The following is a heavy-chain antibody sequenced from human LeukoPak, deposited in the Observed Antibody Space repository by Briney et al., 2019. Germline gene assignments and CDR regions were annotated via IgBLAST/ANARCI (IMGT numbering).Heavy chain of an antibody. J-gene: IGHJ4*02. Sequence: PAETLSLTCAVYGGSFSGYYWNWIRQPPGKGLEWIGEINHSGSTNYNPSLKSRVTISVDTSKNQFSLQLNSVTPEDTAVYYCAREVTDLYDYVWGSYRYLDYWGQGTLVTVSS. V-gene: IGHV4-34*01. D-gene: IGHD3-16*02. CDR1: GGSFSGYY. CDR2: INHSGST. CDR3: AREVTDLYDYVWGSYRYLDY.